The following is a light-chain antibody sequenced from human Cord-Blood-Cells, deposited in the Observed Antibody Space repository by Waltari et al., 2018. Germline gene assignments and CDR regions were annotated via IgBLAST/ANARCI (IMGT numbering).Light chain of an antibody. V-gene: IGLV3-21*04. CDR1: NTGSKS. CDR2: YDS. J-gene: IGLJ2*01. CDR3: QVWDSSSDHPV. Sequence: SYVLTQPPPVSVAPGKTARITRGGNNTGSKSLHWYQQKPGQAPVLVIYYDSGRPSGIPERFSGSNSGNTATLTISRVEAGDEADYYCQVWDSSSDHPVFGGGTKLTVL.